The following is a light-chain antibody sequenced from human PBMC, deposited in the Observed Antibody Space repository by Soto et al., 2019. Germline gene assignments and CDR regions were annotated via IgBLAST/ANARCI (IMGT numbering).Light chain of an antibody. Sequence: PGERATVSCRASQSVSSNLAWYQQKPGQAPRLLIYGASTRATGIPARFSGSGSGTEFTLTIGSLQSEDFAVYYCQQYNNWPLTFGQGTKLEIQ. CDR3: QQYNNWPLT. CDR2: GAS. CDR1: QSVSSN. V-gene: IGKV3-15*01. J-gene: IGKJ2*01.